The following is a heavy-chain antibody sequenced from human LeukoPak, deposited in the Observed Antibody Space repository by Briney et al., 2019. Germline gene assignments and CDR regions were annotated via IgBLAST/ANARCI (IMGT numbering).Heavy chain of an antibody. CDR2: TYFRSKWYN. Sequence: SQTLSLTCAIFGDSVSSNRATWTWIRQSPSRGLEWLGRTYFRSKWYNDYAVSVKSRITINPDTSKNQFSLQLNSVTPEDTAVYYCARGRGDIDFDYWGQGTLVTVSS. J-gene: IGHJ4*02. V-gene: IGHV6-1*01. CDR3: ARGRGDIDFDY. CDR1: GDSVSSNRAT.